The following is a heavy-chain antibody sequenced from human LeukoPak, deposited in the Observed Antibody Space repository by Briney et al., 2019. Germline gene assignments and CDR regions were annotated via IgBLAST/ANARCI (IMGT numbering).Heavy chain of an antibody. CDR2: IKGDGSDT. V-gene: IGHV3-74*01. D-gene: IGHD1-26*01. Sequence: GGSLGLPCAASGLPSRGHYITWVGKAPGKALVWVSHIKGDGSDTRYADSVEGRFIISRDNAKNTLYLQMNSLRAEDTGVYFCARDHRWSYDYWGQGTLVTVSS. J-gene: IGHJ4*02. CDR1: GLPSRGHY. CDR3: ARDHRWSYDY.